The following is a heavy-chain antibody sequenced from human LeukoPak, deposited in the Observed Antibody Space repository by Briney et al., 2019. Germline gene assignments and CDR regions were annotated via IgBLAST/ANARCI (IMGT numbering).Heavy chain of an antibody. D-gene: IGHD6-13*01. CDR1: VGSFSGYY. CDR2: INHSGST. Sequence: PSETLSLTCAVYVGSFSGYYWSWIRQPPGKGLEWIGEINHSGSTNYTPSLKSRVPISVATSKNQFSLELSSVTAADTAVYYCARGTRAAAGDYWGQGTLVTVSS. CDR3: ARGTRAAAGDY. J-gene: IGHJ4*02. V-gene: IGHV4-34*01.